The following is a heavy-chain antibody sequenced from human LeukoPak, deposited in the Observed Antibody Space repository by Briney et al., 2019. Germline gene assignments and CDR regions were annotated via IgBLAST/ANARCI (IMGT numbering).Heavy chain of an antibody. CDR1: APTSIRYN. Sequence: PGGCLRLSWSASAPTSIRYNTHWVRPAPGKGLEYVLGICSNGGGTYYTDPVKGRFTISRANSRNTLYLQMSSLRADDAAVYYWVKPYESWGQGTLVTVSS. CDR2: ICSNGGGT. CDR3: VKPYES. D-gene: IGHD3-22*01. J-gene: IGHJ5*02. V-gene: IGHV3-64D*08.